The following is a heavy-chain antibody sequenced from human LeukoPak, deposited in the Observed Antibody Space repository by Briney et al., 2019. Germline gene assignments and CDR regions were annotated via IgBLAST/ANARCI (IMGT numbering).Heavy chain of an antibody. V-gene: IGHV1-2*02. CDR2: INPNSGGT. Sequence: GASVKVSCKASGYTFTGYYMHWVRQAPGQGLEWMGWINPNSGGTNYAQKFQGRVTMTRDTSISTAYMELSRLRSDDTAVYYCASGGLGAAAGDPFFDYWGQGTLVTVSS. J-gene: IGHJ4*02. CDR1: GYTFTGYY. D-gene: IGHD6-13*01. CDR3: ASGGLGAAAGDPFFDY.